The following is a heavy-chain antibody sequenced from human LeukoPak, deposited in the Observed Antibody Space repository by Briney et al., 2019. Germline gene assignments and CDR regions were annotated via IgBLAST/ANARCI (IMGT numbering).Heavy chain of an antibody. D-gene: IGHD1-26*01. V-gene: IGHV3-30*03. CDR3: ARVREGGATGDAFDI. CDR1: GFTFSSYG. CDR2: ISYDGSNK. J-gene: IGHJ3*02. Sequence: GGSLRLSCAASGFTFSSYGMHWVRQAPGKGLEWVAVISYDGSNKYYADSVKGRFTISRDNAKNSLYLQMNSLRAEDTAVYYCARVREGGATGDAFDIWGQGTMVTVSS.